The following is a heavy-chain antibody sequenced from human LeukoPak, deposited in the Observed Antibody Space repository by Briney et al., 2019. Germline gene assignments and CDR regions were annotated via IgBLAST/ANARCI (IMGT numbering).Heavy chain of an antibody. CDR3: AKETFYSSYYFDF. CDR2: INAGNGNT. V-gene: IGHV1-3*01. D-gene: IGHD2-15*01. J-gene: IGHJ4*02. CDR1: GYTFTTYT. Sequence: ASVKVSCKTSGYTFTTYTIYWVRQAPGQRLEWMGWINAGNGNTKYSQNFQGRVTMTRDTSASTVYVELSGLRPEDTAVYYCAKETFYSSYYFDFWGQGTLDTVSS.